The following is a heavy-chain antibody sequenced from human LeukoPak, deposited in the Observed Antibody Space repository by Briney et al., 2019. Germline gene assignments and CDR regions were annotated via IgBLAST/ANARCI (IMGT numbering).Heavy chain of an antibody. J-gene: IGHJ4*02. V-gene: IGHV4-59*12. Sequence: SETLSLTCTVSGGSINTYYWSWIRQPPGKGLEWIGYMSDTGRTNYNPSLKSRVTISVDKSKNQFSLTLSSVTAADAAVYYCASPSGASTWWGQGTLVTVSS. D-gene: IGHD2-15*01. CDR2: MSDTGRT. CDR1: GGSINTYY. CDR3: ASPSGASTW.